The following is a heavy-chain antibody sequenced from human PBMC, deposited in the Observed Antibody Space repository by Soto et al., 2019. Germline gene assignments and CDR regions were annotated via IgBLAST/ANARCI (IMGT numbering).Heavy chain of an antibody. D-gene: IGHD6-6*01. CDR3: SKVSSTKAARYYFHY. V-gene: IGHV3-30*18. CDR1: GFAFNNYG. Sequence: QVQLVESGGGVVQPGGSLRLSCAASGFAFNNYGMHWIRQPPGKGLEWVAVIANDGRDKKFSDSVKGRFTISRDNSHNTLYLQMNSLRAEDTAVYYCSKVSSTKAARYYFHYWGQGTLVTVSS. CDR2: IANDGRDK. J-gene: IGHJ4*02.